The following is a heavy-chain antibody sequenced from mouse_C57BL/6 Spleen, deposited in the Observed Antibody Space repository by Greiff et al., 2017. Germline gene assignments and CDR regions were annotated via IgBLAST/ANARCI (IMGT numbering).Heavy chain of an antibody. CDR2: ISSGGSYT. J-gene: IGHJ2*01. CDR1: GFTFSSYG. Sequence: EVQGVESGGDLVKPGGSLKLSCAASGFTFSSYGMSWVRQTPDKRLEWVATISSGGSYTYYSDSVKGRFTISRDNTKNTLYLQMSSLKSEDTAMYYCARHGSSHYFDYWGQGTTLTVSS. CDR3: ARHGSSHYFDY. V-gene: IGHV5-6*01. D-gene: IGHD1-1*01.